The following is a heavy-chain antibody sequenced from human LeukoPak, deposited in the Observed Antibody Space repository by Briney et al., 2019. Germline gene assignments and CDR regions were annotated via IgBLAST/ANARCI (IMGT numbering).Heavy chain of an antibody. Sequence: KPSKTLSLTCTVSGGSISSGSYYWSWIRQPAGKGLEWIGRIYTSGSTNYNPSLKSRVTISVDTSKSQFSLKLSSVTAADTAVYYCASGGRSATIFDSWGQGTLVTVSS. D-gene: IGHD5-12*01. J-gene: IGHJ4*02. CDR1: GGSISSGSYY. V-gene: IGHV4-61*02. CDR3: ASGGRSATIFDS. CDR2: IYTSGST.